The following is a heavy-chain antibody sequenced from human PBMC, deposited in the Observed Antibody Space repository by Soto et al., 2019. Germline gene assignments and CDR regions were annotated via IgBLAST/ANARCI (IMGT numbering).Heavy chain of an antibody. D-gene: IGHD6-6*01. V-gene: IGHV1-46*01. J-gene: IGHJ6*02. CDR2: INPSGGST. CDR3: ARGPYSSSRYYYYYGMDV. CDR1: GYTFTSYY. Sequence: QVQLVQSGAEVKKPGASVKVSCKASGYTFTSYYMHWVRQAPGQGLEWMGIINPSGGSTSYAQKFQGRVTLNKDTATSTVYMELSSLRSEDTAVYYCARGPYSSSRYYYYYGMDVWGQGTTVTVSS.